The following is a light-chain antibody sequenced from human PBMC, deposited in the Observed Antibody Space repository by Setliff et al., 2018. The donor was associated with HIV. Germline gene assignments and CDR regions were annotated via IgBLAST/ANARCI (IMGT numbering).Light chain of an antibody. CDR2: EVS. Sequence: QSALAQPPSVSGSPGQSVTISCTGTSSDVGNYNRASCYQQPPGAAPKLIIYEVSNRPSGVPYRFSGSKSGNTASLTISGLQAEDEALYFCSSYTSIITFVFGTGTKVTVL. CDR1: SSDVGNYNR. J-gene: IGLJ1*01. V-gene: IGLV2-18*02. CDR3: SSYTSIITFV.